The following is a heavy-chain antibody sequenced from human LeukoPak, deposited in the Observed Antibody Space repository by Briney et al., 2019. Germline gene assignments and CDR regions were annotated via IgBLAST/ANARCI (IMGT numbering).Heavy chain of an antibody. CDR1: GFTFSGYR. J-gene: IGHJ4*02. Sequence: GGCLRLSCADSGFTFSGYRLNWVRQAPGKGLEWVANINQNGGEKYYVDSVKGRFTISRDNGKNSLYLQMNSLRAEDTAVYYCARYRHLGYWGQGTLVTVSS. CDR2: INQNGGEK. V-gene: IGHV3-7*01. CDR3: ARYRHLGY.